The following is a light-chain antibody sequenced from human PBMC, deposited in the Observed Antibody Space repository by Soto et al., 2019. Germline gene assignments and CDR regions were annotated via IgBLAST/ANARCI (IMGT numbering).Light chain of an antibody. J-gene: IGLJ1*01. CDR2: EVN. Sequence: QSALTQPASTSGSPGQSVAISCTGTNSDIGHYNFVSWYQHHPGKAPKLIIYEVNKRPSGVPDRFSGSKSGNTASLTVSGLKAEDEADYYCSSYALSNPYLFGRGTKVTVL. V-gene: IGLV2-8*01. CDR3: SSYALSNPYL. CDR1: NSDIGHYNF.